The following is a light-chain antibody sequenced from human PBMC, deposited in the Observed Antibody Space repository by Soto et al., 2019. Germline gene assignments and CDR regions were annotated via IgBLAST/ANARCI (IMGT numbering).Light chain of an antibody. V-gene: IGLV2-14*03. CDR3: SSYTSISTVV. Sequence: QSVLTQPASVSGSPGQSITISCTGTSSDVGGYDYVSWYQQHPGKAPKLVIYNVSNRPSGISNRFSGSKSGNTASLTISGVQAEDEADYYCSSYTSISTVVFGGGTKVTVL. CDR1: SSDVGGYDY. CDR2: NVS. J-gene: IGLJ2*01.